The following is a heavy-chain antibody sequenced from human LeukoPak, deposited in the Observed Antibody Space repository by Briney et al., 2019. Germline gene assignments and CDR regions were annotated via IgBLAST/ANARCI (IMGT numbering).Heavy chain of an antibody. Sequence: SQTLSLTCTVSGGSISSGDYYWSWNRQPPGKGLEWIGYIYYSGSTYYNPSLKSRVTISVDTSKNQFSLKLSSVTAADTAVYYCARESGQGPAWFDPWGQGTLVTVSS. CDR3: ARESGQGPAWFDP. V-gene: IGHV4-30-4*01. J-gene: IGHJ5*02. CDR1: GGSISSGDYY. CDR2: IYYSGST. D-gene: IGHD3-3*01.